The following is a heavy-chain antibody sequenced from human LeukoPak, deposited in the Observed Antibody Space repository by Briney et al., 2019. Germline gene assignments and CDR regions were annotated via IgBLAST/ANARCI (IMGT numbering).Heavy chain of an antibody. J-gene: IGHJ5*02. Sequence: GSLRLSCAASGFPFSSEWMHWVRQAPGRGLVWISHIDGNGRTTNYGDSVRGRFTVSRDNAKNTLYLQMNSLRAEDTAVYYCARDVPRTSGPWGQGTLVTVSS. CDR3: ARDVPRTSGP. D-gene: IGHD3-10*01. CDR2: IDGNGRTT. CDR1: GFPFSSEW. V-gene: IGHV3-74*01.